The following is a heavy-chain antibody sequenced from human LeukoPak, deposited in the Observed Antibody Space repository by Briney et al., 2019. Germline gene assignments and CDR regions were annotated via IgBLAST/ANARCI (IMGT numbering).Heavy chain of an antibody. Sequence: ASVKVSCKASGYTFTGYYMHWVRQAPGQGLEWMGWINPNSGGTNYARKFQGRVTMTRDTSISTAYMELSRLRSDDTAVYYCARDGVAVAGLDYWGQGTLVTVSS. CDR3: ARDGVAVAGLDY. V-gene: IGHV1-2*02. CDR2: INPNSGGT. CDR1: GYTFTGYY. J-gene: IGHJ4*02. D-gene: IGHD6-19*01.